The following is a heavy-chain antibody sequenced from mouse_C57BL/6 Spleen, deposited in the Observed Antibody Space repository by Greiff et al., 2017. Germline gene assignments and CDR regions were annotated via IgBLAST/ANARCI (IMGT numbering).Heavy chain of an antibody. CDR3: AREGGDFPSGFAY. D-gene: IGHD3-3*01. J-gene: IGHJ3*01. V-gene: IGHV1-80*01. CDR2: IYPGDGDT. Sequence: VQLQQSGAELVKPGASVKISCKASGYAFSSYWMTWVKQRPGKGLEWIGQIYPGDGDTNYNGKFKGKATLTADKSSSTAYMQLSSLTSEDSAVYFCAREGGDFPSGFAYWGQGTLVTVSA. CDR1: GYAFSSYW.